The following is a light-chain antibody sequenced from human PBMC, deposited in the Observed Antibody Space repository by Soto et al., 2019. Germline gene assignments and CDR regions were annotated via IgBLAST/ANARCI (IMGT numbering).Light chain of an antibody. CDR1: QIVLLSSTNKSY. J-gene: IGKJ5*01. CDR2: WAS. Sequence: DIVMTQSPDSLAVSLGERATINCTSSQIVLLSSTNKSYLAWYQKKPGQPPKLVIYWASTRESGVPDRFSGSGPGTDFSLTIISLQSEDVAVYYCQQYYSMPITFGPGTRLE. V-gene: IGKV4-1*01. CDR3: QQYYSMPIT.